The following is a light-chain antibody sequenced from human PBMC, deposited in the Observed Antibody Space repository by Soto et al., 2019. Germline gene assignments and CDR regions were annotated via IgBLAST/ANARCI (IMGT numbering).Light chain of an antibody. V-gene: IGKV3-11*01. CDR1: QSVSSY. J-gene: IGKJ1*01. CDR3: QQRSNWPPWT. CDR2: DAS. Sequence: EIVLTQSPATLSLSPGERATLSCRASQSVSSYLAWYQQKPGQAPRLLIYDASNRATGIPARFSGSGSGTDFTLTISSLEPEEFAVYYCQQRSNWPPWTFGQGTNVEIK.